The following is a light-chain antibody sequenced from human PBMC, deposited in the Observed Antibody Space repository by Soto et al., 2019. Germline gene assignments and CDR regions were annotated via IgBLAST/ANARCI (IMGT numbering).Light chain of an antibody. CDR3: QSYGSFWT. Sequence: IVLTQSPGTLSLSPGERATLSCRASQSVSSSYLAWYQQKPGQAPRLLIYAASGRATGIPDRFGGSGSGTDFLLAISRLEDEDSAVYYCQSYGSFWTFGQGTKVEIK. CDR2: AAS. CDR1: QSVSSSY. J-gene: IGKJ1*01. V-gene: IGKV3-20*01.